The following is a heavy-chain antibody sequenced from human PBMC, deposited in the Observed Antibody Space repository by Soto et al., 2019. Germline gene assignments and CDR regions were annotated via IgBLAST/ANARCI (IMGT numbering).Heavy chain of an antibody. CDR3: GRESIAVAGVNWFDP. CDR2: IYSGGST. V-gene: IGHV3-66*01. J-gene: IGHJ5*02. Sequence: GGSLRLSCAASGFTVSSNYMSWVRQAPGKGLEWVSVIYSGGSTYYADSVKGRFTISRDNSKNTLYLQMNSLRAEDTAVYYCGRESIAVAGVNWFDPWGQGTLVTVSS. D-gene: IGHD6-19*01. CDR1: GFTVSSNY.